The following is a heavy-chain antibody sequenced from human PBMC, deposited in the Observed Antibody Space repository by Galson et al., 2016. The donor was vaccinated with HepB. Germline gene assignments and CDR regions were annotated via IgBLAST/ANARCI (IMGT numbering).Heavy chain of an antibody. D-gene: IGHD3-22*01. CDR1: GYSFANYH. J-gene: IGHJ4*02. Sequence: SVKASCKASGYSFANYHMQWVRQAPGQGLEWMGWITDYNGNTNYAQKLQGRVTMTTDTSTSTAYMQLQSLRSDDTAVYYCARIGYDNSGYFPDFWGQGTLVTVPS. CDR3: ARIGYDNSGYFPDF. V-gene: IGHV1-18*04. CDR2: ITDYNGNT.